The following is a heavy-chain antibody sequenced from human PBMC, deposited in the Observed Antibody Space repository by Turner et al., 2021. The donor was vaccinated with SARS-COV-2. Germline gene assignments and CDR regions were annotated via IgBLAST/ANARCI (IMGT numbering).Heavy chain of an antibody. J-gene: IGHJ4*02. CDR2: IDHRGNT. D-gene: IGHD3-16*01. Sequence: QVQLQQWRAGLLKPSETLSLTCAVYGGSFSGYYWSFIPQPPGQGLEWIGEIDHRGNTNYNPSLQSRVITSVDTSKNHFSLKLTSVTAADTAVYYCARGRDDYIWGSPTPTYYFDYWGQGTLVTVSS. CDR3: ARGRDDYIWGSPTPTYYFDY. V-gene: IGHV4-34*01. CDR1: GGSFSGYY.